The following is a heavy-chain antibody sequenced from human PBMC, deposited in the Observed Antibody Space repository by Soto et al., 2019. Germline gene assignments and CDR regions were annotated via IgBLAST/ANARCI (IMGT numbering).Heavy chain of an antibody. Sequence: SQTLSLTCAISGDSVSSNSAAWNWIRQSPSRGLEWLGRTYYRSEWYNDYAVSVKSRITINPDTSKNQFSLQLNSVTPEDTAVYYCAREGDSSNPTENWFDPWGQGTLVTVSS. V-gene: IGHV6-1*01. J-gene: IGHJ5*02. D-gene: IGHD6-13*01. CDR3: AREGDSSNPTENWFDP. CDR1: GDSVSSNSAA. CDR2: TYYRSEWYN.